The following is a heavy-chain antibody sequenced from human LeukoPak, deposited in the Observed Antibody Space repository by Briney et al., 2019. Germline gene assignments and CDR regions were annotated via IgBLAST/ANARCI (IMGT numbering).Heavy chain of an antibody. CDR1: GFTFSSYA. CDR2: ISCDGSNK. CDR3: AKSDDILTGSLLGYFDY. J-gene: IGHJ4*02. D-gene: IGHD3-9*01. Sequence: GRSLRLSCAASGFTFSSYAMHWVRQAPGKGLEWVAVISCDGSNKYYADSVKGRFTISRDNSKNTLYLQMNSLRAEDTAVYYCAKSDDILTGSLLGYFDYWGQGTLVTVSS. V-gene: IGHV3-30-3*01.